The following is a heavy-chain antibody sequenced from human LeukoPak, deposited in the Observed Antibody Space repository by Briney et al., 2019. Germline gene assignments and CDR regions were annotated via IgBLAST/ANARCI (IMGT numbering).Heavy chain of an antibody. D-gene: IGHD6-13*01. CDR1: GGTFSSYA. J-gene: IGHJ4*02. CDR2: IIPIFGTA. V-gene: IGHV1-69*13. CDR3: ARDNGIAAAGTGYYFDY. Sequence: SVKVSCKASGGTFSSYAISWVRQAPGQGLEWMGGIIPIFGTANYAQKFQGRVTITADGSTSTAYMELSSLRSEDTVVYYCARDNGIAAAGTGYYFDYWGQGTLVTVSS.